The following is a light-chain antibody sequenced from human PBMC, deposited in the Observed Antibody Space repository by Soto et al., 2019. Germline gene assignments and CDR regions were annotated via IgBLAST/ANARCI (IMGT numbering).Light chain of an antibody. V-gene: IGKV3-15*01. CDR2: GAS. Sequence: EIVMTQSPATLSVSPGERATRSCRASQSVSSNLAWYQQKPGQAPRLLIYGASTRATGIPARFSGSGSGTKFTLTISSLQSEDFAVYYCQQYNNWPPITFGQGTKVDIK. J-gene: IGKJ1*01. CDR1: QSVSSN. CDR3: QQYNNWPPIT.